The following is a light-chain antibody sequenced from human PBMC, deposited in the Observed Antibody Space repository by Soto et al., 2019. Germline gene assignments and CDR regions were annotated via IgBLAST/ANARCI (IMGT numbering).Light chain of an antibody. CDR3: QQYKNWPTLT. Sequence: EIVMTQSPATLSVSPGERATLSCRASQSVSSNLAWYQQKPGQAPMLLIYGASTRATGIPARFSGSGSGTEFNLTISSVESEDVAVYYCQQYKNWPTLTFGGGTKVEIK. CDR1: QSVSSN. J-gene: IGKJ4*01. CDR2: GAS. V-gene: IGKV3-15*01.